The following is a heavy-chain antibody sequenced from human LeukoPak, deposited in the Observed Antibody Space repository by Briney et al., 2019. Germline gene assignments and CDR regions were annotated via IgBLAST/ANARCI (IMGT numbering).Heavy chain of an antibody. Sequence: GGSLRLSCAASAFTFNNYALTWVRQAPGKGLEWVSTITGSGDTTYYADPVKGRFTISRDNSKDTLYLQMNSLRAEDTAVYYCARDKVVPAAIDYYYGMDVWGKGTTVTVSS. CDR2: ITGSGDTT. CDR1: AFTFNNYA. V-gene: IGHV3-23*01. CDR3: ARDKVVPAAIDYYYGMDV. D-gene: IGHD2-2*02. J-gene: IGHJ6*04.